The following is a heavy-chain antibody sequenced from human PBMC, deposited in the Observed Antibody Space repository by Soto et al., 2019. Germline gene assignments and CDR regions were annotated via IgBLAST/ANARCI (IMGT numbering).Heavy chain of an antibody. V-gene: IGHV4-59*08. CDR3: ARQRGGSWSGYSDF. D-gene: IGHD3-3*01. CDR2: IFHSGST. Sequence: SETLSLTCSISGGTIGDYYWSWIRQPPGKGLEWVGEIFHSGSTTYNPSLRSRVTISVDKSKNQCSLKLTSMTAADTAVYYCARQRGGSWSGYSDFWGQGTLVTVSS. CDR1: GGTIGDYY. J-gene: IGHJ4*02.